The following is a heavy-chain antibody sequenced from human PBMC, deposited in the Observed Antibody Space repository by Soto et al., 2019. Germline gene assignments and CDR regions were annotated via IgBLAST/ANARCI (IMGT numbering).Heavy chain of an antibody. D-gene: IGHD6-13*01. CDR2: ISYDGSNK. V-gene: IGHV3-30*18. CDR3: ANALKYSSSWWFDS. Sequence: QVQLVESGGGVVQPGRSLRLSCAASGFIFSSYGMHWVRQAPGKGLEWVAVISYDGSNKYYADSVKGRFTISRDNSKNTLYLQMNSLRVEDTAVFYCANALKYSSSWWFDSWGQGTLVTVSS. J-gene: IGHJ5*01. CDR1: GFIFSSYG.